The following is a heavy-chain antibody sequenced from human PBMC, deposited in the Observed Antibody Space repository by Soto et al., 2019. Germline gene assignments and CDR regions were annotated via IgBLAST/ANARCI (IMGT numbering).Heavy chain of an antibody. Sequence: PSETPSLSCTVSGGSISSSSYYWGWIRQPPGKGLEWIGSIYYSGSTYYNPSLKSRVTISVDTSKNQFSLKLSSVTAADTAVYYCARQPRILTGYSGHFAYWGQGTLVTVSS. J-gene: IGHJ4*02. CDR1: GGSISSSSYY. V-gene: IGHV4-39*01. D-gene: IGHD3-9*01. CDR3: ARQPRILTGYSGHFAY. CDR2: IYYSGST.